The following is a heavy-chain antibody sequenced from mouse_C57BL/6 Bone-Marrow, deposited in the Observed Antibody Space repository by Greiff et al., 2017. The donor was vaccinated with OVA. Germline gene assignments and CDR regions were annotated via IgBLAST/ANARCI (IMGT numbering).Heavy chain of an antibody. D-gene: IGHD1-1*01. J-gene: IGHJ1*03. CDR1: GYTFTDYN. Sequence: EVQLQQSGPELVKPGASVKMSCKASGYTFTDYNMHWVKQSPGKSLEWIGYINPNTGGTSYNQKFTVKATLTVNKSSSTAYMELRRLTSEDSAVYYCAKRGYYYGSGYFDVWGTGTTVTVSS. CDR2: INPNTGGT. V-gene: IGHV1-22*01. CDR3: AKRGYYYGSGYFDV.